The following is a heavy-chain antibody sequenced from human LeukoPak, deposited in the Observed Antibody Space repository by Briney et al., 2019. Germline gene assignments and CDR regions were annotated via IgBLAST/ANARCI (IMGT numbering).Heavy chain of an antibody. J-gene: IGHJ3*02. Sequence: GGSLRLSCAASGFTFSNYWMHWVRQAPGKGLVWVSRIDNGGSDTSHADSVKGRFTISRDNAKNTLYLQMNSLRAEDTAVYYCAKVLVTYYYGSGSYSAFDIWGQGTMVTVSS. D-gene: IGHD3-10*01. CDR1: GFTFSNYW. V-gene: IGHV3-74*01. CDR3: AKVLVTYYYGSGSYSAFDI. CDR2: IDNGGSDT.